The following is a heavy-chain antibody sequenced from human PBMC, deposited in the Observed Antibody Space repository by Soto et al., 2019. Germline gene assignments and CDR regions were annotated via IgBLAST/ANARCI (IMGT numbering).Heavy chain of an antibody. J-gene: IGHJ6*02. CDR1: EFTIRNFW. D-gene: IGHD2-2*01. V-gene: IGHV3-74*01. CDR3: TTSLSPMDV. Sequence: GGSMRLWKGAAEFTIRNFWRRWVRQAPGKGLVWVSRINSYGSSTYYADSVKGRFTISRDNAKNTLYLQMNSLRAEDTAVYYCTTSLSPMDVWGQGTTVTVSS. CDR2: INSYGSST.